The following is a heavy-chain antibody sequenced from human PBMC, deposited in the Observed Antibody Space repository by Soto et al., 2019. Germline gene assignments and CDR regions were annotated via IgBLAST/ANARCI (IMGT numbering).Heavy chain of an antibody. Sequence: GESLKISCKGSGYSFTSYWIGWVRQMPGKGLEWMGIIYPGDSDTRYSPSFQGQVTISADKSISTAYLQWSSLKASDTAMFFCARQEEGYDFWSGPFEYWGQGTLVTVSS. D-gene: IGHD3-3*01. CDR2: IYPGDSDT. J-gene: IGHJ4*02. CDR3: ARQEEGYDFWSGPFEY. V-gene: IGHV5-51*01. CDR1: GYSFTSYW.